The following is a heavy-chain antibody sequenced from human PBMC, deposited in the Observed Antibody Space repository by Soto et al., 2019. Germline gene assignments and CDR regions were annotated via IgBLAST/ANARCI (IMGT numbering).Heavy chain of an antibody. CDR3: ARAGSYYGSGSPPYGMDV. J-gene: IGHJ6*02. CDR1: GGTFSSYA. D-gene: IGHD3-10*01. CDR2: ITPIFGTA. V-gene: IGHV1-69*13. Sequence: GASVKVSCKASGGTFSSYAISWVRQAPGQGLEWMGGITPIFGTANYAQKFQGRVTITADESTSTAYMELSSLRSEDTAVYYCARAGSYYGSGSPPYGMDVWGQGTTVTVSS.